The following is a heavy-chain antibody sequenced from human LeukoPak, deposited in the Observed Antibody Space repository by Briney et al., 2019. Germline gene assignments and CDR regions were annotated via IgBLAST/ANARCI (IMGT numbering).Heavy chain of an antibody. CDR1: GGSISSYY. Sequence: SETLSLPCTVSGGSISSYYWSWIRQPPGKGLEWIGYIYYSGSTNYNPSLKSRVTISVDTSKNQFSLKLSSVTAADTAVYYCARDYGRYFDYWGQGTLVTVSS. J-gene: IGHJ4*02. V-gene: IGHV4-59*01. CDR3: ARDYGRYFDY. CDR2: IYYSGST. D-gene: IGHD3-10*01.